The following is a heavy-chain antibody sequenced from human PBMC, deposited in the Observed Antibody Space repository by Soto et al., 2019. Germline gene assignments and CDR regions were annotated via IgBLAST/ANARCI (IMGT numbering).Heavy chain of an antibody. V-gene: IGHV3-30-3*01. J-gene: IGHJ3*02. CDR2: ISYDGSNK. CDR1: GFTFSSYA. CDR3: ARAGANAGAFDI. D-gene: IGHD1-26*01. Sequence: GGSLRLSCAASGFTFSSYAMHWVRQAPGKGLEWVAVISYDGSNKYYADSVKGRFTISRDNSKNTLYLQMNSLRAEDTAVYYCARAGANAGAFDIWGQGTMVTVSS.